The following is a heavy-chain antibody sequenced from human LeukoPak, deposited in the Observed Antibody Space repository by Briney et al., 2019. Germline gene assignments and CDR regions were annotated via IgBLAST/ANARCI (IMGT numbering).Heavy chain of an antibody. D-gene: IGHD3-22*01. V-gene: IGHV1-24*01. CDR3: ATVEYYDSSGYYYFDY. CDR2: FDPEDGET. J-gene: IGHJ4*02. Sequence: ASVKVSCKVSGYTLTELSMHWVRQAPGKGLEWMGGFDPEDGETIYAQKFQGRVTLTEDTSTDTAYMELSSLRSEDTAVYYCATVEYYDSSGYYYFDYWGQGTLVTVSS. CDR1: GYTLTELS.